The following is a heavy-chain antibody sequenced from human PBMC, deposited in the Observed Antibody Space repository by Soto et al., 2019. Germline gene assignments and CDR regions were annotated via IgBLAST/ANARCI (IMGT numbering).Heavy chain of an antibody. CDR3: ARDNGLRGSDVITSYFDS. CDR1: GDTFSKYD. CDR2: IIPIFDTA. Sequence: QVQLVQSGAEVKKPGSSVKVSCRASGDTFSKYDISWVRQAPGQGLEWMGGIIPIFDTAKYAQKFHGRVTITADESTRTAYLELSNLKSEDTAVYFCARDNGLRGSDVITSYFDSWGQGTLVTVSS. D-gene: IGHD3-22*01. J-gene: IGHJ4*02. V-gene: IGHV1-69*01.